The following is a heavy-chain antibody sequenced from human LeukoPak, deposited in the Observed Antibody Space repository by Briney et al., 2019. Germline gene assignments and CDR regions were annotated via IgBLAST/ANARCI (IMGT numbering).Heavy chain of an antibody. D-gene: IGHD3-10*01. CDR1: AYTFTNHW. CDR2: IYPSESDT. V-gene: IGHV5-51*01. J-gene: IGHJ4*02. Sequence: GESLQISSKGSAYTFTNHWIGCVRQMPGKGLEWMGIIYPSESDTRYSPSFQGQVTISADKSISTAYLQWSSPKASDTAMYYCARWYGSGRGDYWGQGTLVTVSS. CDR3: ARWYGSGRGDY.